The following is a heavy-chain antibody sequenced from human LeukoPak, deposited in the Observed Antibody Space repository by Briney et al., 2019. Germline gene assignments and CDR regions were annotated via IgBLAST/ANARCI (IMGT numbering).Heavy chain of an antibody. J-gene: IGHJ4*02. CDR2: IYNSGGT. V-gene: IGHV4-39*07. CDR3: ARASGSYPSPFDY. D-gene: IGHD1-26*01. CDR1: GDSISSSPYY. Sequence: SETLSLTCTVSGDSISSSPYYWGWIRQPPGKGLEWIGNIYNSGGTYYNPSLKSRVTISVDTSNNQFSLKLSSVTAADTAVYYCARASGSYPSPFDYWGQGTLVTVSS.